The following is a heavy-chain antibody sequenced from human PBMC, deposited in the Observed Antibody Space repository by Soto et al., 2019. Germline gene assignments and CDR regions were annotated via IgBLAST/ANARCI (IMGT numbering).Heavy chain of an antibody. D-gene: IGHD6-19*01. J-gene: IGHJ2*01. CDR2: INHSGST. CDR1: GGSLSPYF. Sequence: QVQLQQWGAGLLKPSETLSLTCAVYGGSLSPYFWSWIRQPPGKGLEWIGEINHSGSTNYNPSLTRRATLSVDTSKNQVSLKLTSVTAADTAVYYCARLASGWQYYYFDFWGRGTPVTVSS. CDR3: ARLASGWQYYYFDF. V-gene: IGHV4-34*01.